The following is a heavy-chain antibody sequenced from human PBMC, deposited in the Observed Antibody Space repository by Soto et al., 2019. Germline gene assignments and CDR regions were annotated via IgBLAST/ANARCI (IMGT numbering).Heavy chain of an antibody. V-gene: IGHV4-30-4*01. Sequence: SETLSLTCTVAGGSVTSDEDYWTWIRQSPGKGLEWIGYISNSGSTGYNPSLKTRLSMSVDRSKNQFTLRLTSVTAADTAVYFCATESGSTYGYFDHWGQGTQVTVSS. CDR3: ATESGSTYGYFDH. J-gene: IGHJ4*02. D-gene: IGHD5-18*01. CDR1: GGSVTSDEDY. CDR2: ISNSGST.